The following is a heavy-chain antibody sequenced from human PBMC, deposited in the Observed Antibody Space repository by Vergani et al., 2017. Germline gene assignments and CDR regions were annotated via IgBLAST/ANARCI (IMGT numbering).Heavy chain of an antibody. D-gene: IGHD3-10*01. Sequence: EVQLVESGGGLVQPGGSLRLSCAASGFTFSDHYMDWVRQAPGKGLEWVANIKQDGSEKYYVDSVKGRFTISRDNAKNSLYLQMNSLRAEDTAVYYCAREGYYYGSGRHDYWGQGTLVTVSS. CDR1: GFTFSDHY. CDR3: AREGYYYGSGRHDY. J-gene: IGHJ4*02. V-gene: IGHV3-7*01. CDR2: IKQDGSEK.